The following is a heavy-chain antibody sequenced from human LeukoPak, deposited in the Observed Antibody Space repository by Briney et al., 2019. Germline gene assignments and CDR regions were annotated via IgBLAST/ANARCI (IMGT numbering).Heavy chain of an antibody. CDR1: GGSIRGYY. D-gene: IGHD4-11*01. Sequence: SETLSLTCTVSGGSIRGYYWSWIRQPPGKGLEWIGYIYYSGSTNYNPSLKSRVTISVDTSKNQFSLKLSSVTAADTAVYYCARDPATVTTGYLDYWGQGTLVTVSS. CDR3: ARDPATVTTGYLDY. V-gene: IGHV4-59*01. CDR2: IYYSGST. J-gene: IGHJ4*02.